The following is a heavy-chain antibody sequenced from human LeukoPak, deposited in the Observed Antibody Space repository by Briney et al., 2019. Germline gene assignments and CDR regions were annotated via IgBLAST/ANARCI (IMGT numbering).Heavy chain of an antibody. D-gene: IGHD4-17*01. CDR1: GDSISGYY. J-gene: IGHJ4*02. CDR3: ARLATYGDFSD. V-gene: IGHV4-59*08. CDR2: IFHTGST. Sequence: SETLSLTCTVSGDSISGYYWRWVRQPPGKGLEWIGYIFHTGSTKYNPSLESRVTISIDTSRNQFSLRLRSVTAADTAVYYCARLATYGDFSDWGQGTLVTVSS.